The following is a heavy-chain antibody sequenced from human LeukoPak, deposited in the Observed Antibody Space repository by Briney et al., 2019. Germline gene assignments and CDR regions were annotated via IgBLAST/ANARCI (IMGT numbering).Heavy chain of an antibody. J-gene: IGHJ4*02. V-gene: IGHV3-48*01. CDR1: GFTLSNYG. CDR3: ARESPAFDY. CDR2: ISSSRSTI. Sequence: GGSLRLSCAASGFTLSNYGMNWVRQAPGKGLEWISYISSSRSTITYADSVRGRFTISKDNAKNSLHLQMDGLRAEDTAVYYCARESPAFDYWGQGILVTVSS.